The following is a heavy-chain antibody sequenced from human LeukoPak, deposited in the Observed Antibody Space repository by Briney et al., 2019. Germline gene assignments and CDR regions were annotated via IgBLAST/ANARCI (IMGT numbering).Heavy chain of an antibody. Sequence: ASVKVSCKASGYTFTGYYTHWVRQAPGQGLEWMGWINPSSGGTNYAQKFQGRVTMTRDTSISTAYMELNRLRSDDTAVYYCARNKEGKSLDYWGQGTLVTVSS. J-gene: IGHJ4*02. CDR1: GYTFTGYY. CDR2: INPSSGGT. CDR3: ARNKEGKSLDY. V-gene: IGHV1-2*02.